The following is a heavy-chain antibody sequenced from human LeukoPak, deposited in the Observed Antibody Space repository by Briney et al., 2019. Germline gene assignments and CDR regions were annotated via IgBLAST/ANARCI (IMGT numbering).Heavy chain of an antibody. J-gene: IGHJ5*02. Sequence: ASVKVSCKASGYTFTSYGISWVRQAPGQGLEWMGWINPNSGGTNYAQKFQGRVTMTRDTSISTAYMELSRLSSDDTAVYYCARRVVGATNWFDPWGQGTLVTVSS. D-gene: IGHD2-15*01. V-gene: IGHV1-2*02. CDR1: GYTFTSYG. CDR3: ARRVVGATNWFDP. CDR2: INPNSGGT.